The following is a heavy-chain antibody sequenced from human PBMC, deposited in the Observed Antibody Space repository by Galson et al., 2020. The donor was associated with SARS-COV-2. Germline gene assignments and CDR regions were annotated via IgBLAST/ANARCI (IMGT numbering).Heavy chain of an antibody. CDR1: GDNVYSDRAA. CDR2: TYYRSKWNN. CDR3: ARDPSGWTVCEY. Sequence: SQTISLTCAISGDNVYSDRAAWNWIRQSPSRGLEWLGRTYYRSKWNNDYAVSMRGRLIINPDTSENQFSLQLDSVTHEETAVYYCARDPSGWTVCEYWGQGTLVAVS. D-gene: IGHD6-19*01. V-gene: IGHV6-1*01. J-gene: IGHJ4*02.